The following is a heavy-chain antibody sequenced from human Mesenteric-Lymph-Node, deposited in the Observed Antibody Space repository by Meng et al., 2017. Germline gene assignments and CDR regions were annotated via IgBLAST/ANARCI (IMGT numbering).Heavy chain of an antibody. Sequence: QLQESGPGLWQPSETPSLTSVVSGGSISRVYWWTWVRQSPGKGLEWIGEIYHSGSTNYNPSLKSRVTISVDKSKNQFSLKLTSVTAADTAVSYCARGGYYSFDYWGQGTLVTVSS. CDR2: IYHSGST. J-gene: IGHJ4*02. V-gene: IGHV4-4*02. CDR1: GGSISRVYW. D-gene: IGHD5-18*01. CDR3: ARGGYYSFDY.